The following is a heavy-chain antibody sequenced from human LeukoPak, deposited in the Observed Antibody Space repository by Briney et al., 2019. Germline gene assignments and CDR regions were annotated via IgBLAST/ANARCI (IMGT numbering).Heavy chain of an antibody. CDR3: ARGVARSSKFHFSYYFDY. CDR1: GGSISSSSYY. D-gene: IGHD6-6*01. J-gene: IGHJ4*02. V-gene: IGHV4-39*07. Sequence: SETLSLTCAVSGGSISSSSYYWGWIRQPPGKGLEWIGSIYHSGSTYYNPSLKSRVTISVDTSKNQFSLKLSSVTAADTAVYYCARGVARSSKFHFSYYFDYWGQGTLVTVSS. CDR2: IYHSGST.